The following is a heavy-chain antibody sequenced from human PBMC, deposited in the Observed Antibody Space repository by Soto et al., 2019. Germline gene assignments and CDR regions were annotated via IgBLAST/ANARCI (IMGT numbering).Heavy chain of an antibody. Sequence: QVPLVESGGGVVQPGTSLRLSCAASGFTLSSYSIHWVRQAPGKGLDWVAVISYDGNTQFYGDSVKGRFIVSRDNSRNTLYLQLNNLQAEDTAVYYCAKVSRPSRISTPDFDYWGQGTLVTVSS. J-gene: IGHJ4*02. CDR2: ISYDGNTQ. CDR3: AKVSRPSRISTPDFDY. CDR1: GFTLSSYS. V-gene: IGHV3-30-3*01.